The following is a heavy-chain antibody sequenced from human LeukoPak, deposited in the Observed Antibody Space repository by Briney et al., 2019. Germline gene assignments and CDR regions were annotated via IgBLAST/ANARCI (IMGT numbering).Heavy chain of an antibody. Sequence: GGSLRLSCAASGFTFSSYGMPWVRQAPGKGLEWVAVIWYDGSNKYYADSVKGRFTISRDNSKNTLYLQMNSLRAEDTAVYYCARDVHLTYYYDSSGYWDYWGQGTLVTVSS. V-gene: IGHV3-33*01. D-gene: IGHD3-22*01. CDR1: GFTFSSYG. CDR2: IWYDGSNK. J-gene: IGHJ4*02. CDR3: ARDVHLTYYYDSSGYWDY.